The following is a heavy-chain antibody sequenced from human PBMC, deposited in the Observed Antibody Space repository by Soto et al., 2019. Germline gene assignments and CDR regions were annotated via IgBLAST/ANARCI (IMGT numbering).Heavy chain of an antibody. CDR2: IFSNDEK. CDR3: ASTYTTSWYWFDP. D-gene: IGHD6-13*01. J-gene: IGHJ5*02. V-gene: IGHV2-26*04. CDR1: GFSLSNAGLG. Sequence: QVTVKESGPVLVKPTETLTLTCTVSGFSLSNAGLGVSWIRQPPGKALEWLAHIFSNDEKSYSTSLKSRLTISKDTSKSRVVLTMTNMGPVDTATYYCASTYTTSWYWFDPWGQGTLVTVSS.